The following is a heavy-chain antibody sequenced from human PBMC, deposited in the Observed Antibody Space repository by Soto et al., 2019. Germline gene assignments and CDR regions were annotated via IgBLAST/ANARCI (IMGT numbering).Heavy chain of an antibody. V-gene: IGHV3-23*01. J-gene: IGHJ5*02. Sequence: GESLRLSCAASGFTFSSYAMSWVRQAPGKWLEWVSTISGSDGRTYSTDSVKGRVTISRDNSRNTAYLQMKSLIVEEEAVEYCAKGISQYNPLARVDLWGRGXLVTVYS. CDR2: ISGSDGRT. CDR3: AKGISQYNPLARVDL. D-gene: IGHD1-20*01. CDR1: GFTFSSYA.